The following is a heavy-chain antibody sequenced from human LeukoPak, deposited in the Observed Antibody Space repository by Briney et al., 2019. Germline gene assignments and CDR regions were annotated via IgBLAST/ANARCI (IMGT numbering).Heavy chain of an antibody. CDR3: AREDTSGYSYGWRWSYYYYYMDV. J-gene: IGHJ6*03. Sequence: SETLSLTCTVSGGSISSYYWSWIRQPAGKGLEWIGRIYTSGSTNYNPSLKSRVTMSVDTSKNQFSLKLSSVTAADTAVYYCAREDTSGYSYGWRWSYYYYYMDVWGKGTTVTISS. CDR2: IYTSGST. D-gene: IGHD5-18*01. CDR1: GGSISSYY. V-gene: IGHV4-4*07.